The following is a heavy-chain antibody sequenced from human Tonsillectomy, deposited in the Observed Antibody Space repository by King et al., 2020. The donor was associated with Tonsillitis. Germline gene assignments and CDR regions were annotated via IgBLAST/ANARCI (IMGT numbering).Heavy chain of an antibody. J-gene: IGHJ4*02. CDR2: ISSGSSYI. CDR3: ARGGNYYGSGSYYNTPFEY. V-gene: IGHV3-21*01. CDR1: GFTFSDYY. Sequence: VQLVESGGGLVKPGVSLRLSCAASGFTFSDYYMTWVRQAPGKGLEWVSSISSGSSYIYYADSVTGRFTISRDNAKNSLYLQMTSLRAEDSAVYYCARGGNYYGSGSYYNTPFEYWGQGNLVTVSS. D-gene: IGHD3-10*01.